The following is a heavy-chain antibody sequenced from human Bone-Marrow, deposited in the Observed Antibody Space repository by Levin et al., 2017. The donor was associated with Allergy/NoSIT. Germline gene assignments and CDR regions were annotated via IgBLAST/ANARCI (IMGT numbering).Heavy chain of an antibody. CDR3: ARRLAVAPRYYFDF. D-gene: IGHD6-19*01. Sequence: KCSETLSLTCTVSGDSISTYYWTWIRQPPGKGLEWIGYIYYTGNTNYNPSLKSRVTISVDTSKNQFSLKLTSVTAADTAVYYCARRLAVAPRYYFDFWGPGTLVTVSS. CDR1: GDSISTYY. V-gene: IGHV4-59*01. CDR2: IYYTGNT. J-gene: IGHJ4*02.